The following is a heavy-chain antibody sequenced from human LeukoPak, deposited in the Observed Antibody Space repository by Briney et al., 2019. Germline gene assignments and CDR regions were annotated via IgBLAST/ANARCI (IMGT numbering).Heavy chain of an antibody. CDR1: GFTFSSYA. Sequence: PGGSLRLSCAASGFTFSSYAMHWVRQAPGKGLEYVSAISSNGGSTYYANSVKGRFTISRDNSKNTLYLQMGSLRAEDMAVYYCARDIGGDSFLGWYFDLWGRGTLVTVSS. D-gene: IGHD2-21*02. CDR2: ISSNGGST. CDR3: ARDIGGDSFLGWYFDL. V-gene: IGHV3-64*01. J-gene: IGHJ2*01.